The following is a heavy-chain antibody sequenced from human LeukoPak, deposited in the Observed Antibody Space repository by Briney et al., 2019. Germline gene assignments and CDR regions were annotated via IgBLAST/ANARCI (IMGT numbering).Heavy chain of an antibody. Sequence: ASVKVSCKASGYTFTGYYMHWVRQAPGQGREWMGRINPNSGGTNYAQKFQGRVTMTRDTSISTAYMELSRLRSDDTAVYYCARTRRYYYDSSGYYDYDYWGQGTLVTVSS. V-gene: IGHV1-2*06. CDR3: ARTRRYYYDSSGYYDYDY. CDR1: GYTFTGYY. J-gene: IGHJ4*02. CDR2: INPNSGGT. D-gene: IGHD3-22*01.